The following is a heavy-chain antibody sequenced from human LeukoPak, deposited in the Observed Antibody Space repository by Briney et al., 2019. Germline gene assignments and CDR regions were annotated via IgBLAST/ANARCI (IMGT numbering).Heavy chain of an antibody. CDR3: TTSSTVTFVYDSDY. Sequence: PGGSLGLSCAASGFTFSKAWMSWVRQAPGKGLEWVCRIKSKTDGGTTDYAAPVKGRFTISRDDSKNTLYLQMNSLKTEDTAVYYCTTSSTVTFVYDSDYWGERTLVTVSS. D-gene: IGHD4-11*01. CDR2: IKSKTDGGTT. V-gene: IGHV3-15*01. CDR1: GFTFSKAW. J-gene: IGHJ4*02.